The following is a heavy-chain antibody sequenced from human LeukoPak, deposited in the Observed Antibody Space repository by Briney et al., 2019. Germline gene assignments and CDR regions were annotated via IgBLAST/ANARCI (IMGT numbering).Heavy chain of an antibody. CDR2: ISWNSGSI. CDR3: AKDIGAAMEGLVY. J-gene: IGHJ4*02. D-gene: IGHD6-13*01. Sequence: GGSLRLSCAASGFTFDDYTMHWVRQAPGKGLEWVSGISWNSGSIGYADSVKGRFTISRDNAKNSLYLQMNSLRAEDMALYYCAKDIGAAMEGLVYWGQGTLVTVSS. CDR1: GFTFDDYT. V-gene: IGHV3-9*03.